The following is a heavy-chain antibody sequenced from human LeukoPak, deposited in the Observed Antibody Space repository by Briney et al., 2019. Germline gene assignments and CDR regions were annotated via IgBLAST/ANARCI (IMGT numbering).Heavy chain of an antibody. CDR1: GFTFGTYT. CDR2: VSSGSDYI. Sequence: PGGSLRLSCAASGFTFGTYTMIWVRQAAGKGLEWVSSVSSGSDYIYYANSVKGRFTISRDNAKHSLYLQMNSLRAEDTAVYYCAELGITMIGGVWGEGTTVTISS. D-gene: IGHD3-10*02. J-gene: IGHJ6*04. CDR3: AELGITMIGGV. V-gene: IGHV3-21*01.